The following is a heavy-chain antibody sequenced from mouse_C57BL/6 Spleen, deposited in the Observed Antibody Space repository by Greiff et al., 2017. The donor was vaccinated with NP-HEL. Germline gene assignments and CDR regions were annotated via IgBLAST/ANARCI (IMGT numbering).Heavy chain of an antibody. J-gene: IGHJ4*01. CDR1: GYTFTSYW. V-gene: IGHV1-69*01. CDR2: IDPSDSYN. CDR3: ARQNYGSSYGGAMDY. Sequence: QVQLQQSGAELVMPGASVKLSCKASGYTFTSYWMHWVKQGPGQGLEWIGEIDPSDSYNNYNQKLKGKSTLTVDKSTSTAYMQLSSLTSEDAAVYYCARQNYGSSYGGAMDYWGQGTSVTVSS. D-gene: IGHD1-1*01.